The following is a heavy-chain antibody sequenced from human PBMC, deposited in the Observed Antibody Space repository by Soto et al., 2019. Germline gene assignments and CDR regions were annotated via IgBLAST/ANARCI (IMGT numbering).Heavy chain of an antibody. V-gene: IGHV4-38-2*01. CDR1: SFSISSGYY. J-gene: IGHJ5*02. D-gene: IGHD4-4*01. Sequence: SDTLSHTCAVSSFSISSGYYWGWGRQCPGKGLEWIGSIYHSGTTNYSPSLKSRVTISIDTSKNQFSLTLRSVTAADAAVYYCASCVSIACYPPWGLQFLDLWGQGSLVT. CDR3: ASCVSIACYPPWGLQFLDL. CDR2: IYHSGTT.